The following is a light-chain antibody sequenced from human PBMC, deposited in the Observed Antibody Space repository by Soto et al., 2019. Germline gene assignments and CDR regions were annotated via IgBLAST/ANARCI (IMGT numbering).Light chain of an antibody. CDR1: HDINNN. CDR2: DAS. CDR3: QHCDQLPIS. V-gene: IGKV1-33*01. J-gene: IGKJ4*01. Sequence: DIQMTQSPSSLSASVGDRVTLTCQASHDINNNLNWYHHKPGKAPKLLIYDASNLETGVPSRFSGSGSVTEFTLTISSLQPEDIGTYYCQHCDQLPISFGGGTKVEIK.